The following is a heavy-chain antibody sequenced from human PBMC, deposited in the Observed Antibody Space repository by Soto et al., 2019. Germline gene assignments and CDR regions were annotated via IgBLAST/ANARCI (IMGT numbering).Heavy chain of an antibody. Sequence: SETLSLTCTVSGGSISSYYWSWIRQPPGKGLEWIGYIYYSGSTNYNPSLKSRVTISVDTSKNQFSLKLSSVTAADTAVYYCARESTHTAGTGLGPFDIWGQGTMVTVSS. CDR2: IYYSGST. CDR3: ARESTHTAGTGLGPFDI. CDR1: GGSISSYY. D-gene: IGHD6-13*01. J-gene: IGHJ3*02. V-gene: IGHV4-59*01.